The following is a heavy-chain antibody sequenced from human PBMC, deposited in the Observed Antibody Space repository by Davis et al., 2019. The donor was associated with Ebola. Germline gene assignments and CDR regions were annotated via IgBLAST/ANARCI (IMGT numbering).Heavy chain of an antibody. CDR3: ARSVTTAGYFDY. CDR2: INAGNGNT. D-gene: IGHD4-11*01. V-gene: IGHV1-3*01. J-gene: IGHJ4*02. Sequence: AASVKVSCKASGYTFTSYAMRWVRQAPGQRLEWMGWINAGNGNTKYSQKFQGRVTITRDTSASTAYMELSSLRSEDTAVYYCARSVTTAGYFDYWGQGTLVTVSS. CDR1: GYTFTSYA.